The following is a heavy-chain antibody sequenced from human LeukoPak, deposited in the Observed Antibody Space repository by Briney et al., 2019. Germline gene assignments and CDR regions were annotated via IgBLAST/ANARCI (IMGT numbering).Heavy chain of an antibody. J-gene: IGHJ4*02. CDR3: AKAQDSSGYVDYTKSFDY. CDR1: GFTFDDYA. Sequence: PGRSLRLSCAASGFTFDDYAMHWVRQAPGKGLEWVSGISWNSGSIGYADSVKGRFTISRDNAKNSLYLQMNSLRAEDTALYYCAKAQDSSGYVDYTKSFDYWGQGTLVTVSS. V-gene: IGHV3-9*01. CDR2: ISWNSGSI. D-gene: IGHD3-22*01.